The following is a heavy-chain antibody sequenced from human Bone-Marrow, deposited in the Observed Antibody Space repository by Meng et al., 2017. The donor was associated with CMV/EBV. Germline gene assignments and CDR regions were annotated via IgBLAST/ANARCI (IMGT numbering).Heavy chain of an antibody. CDR3: ARDLVRHQLLYYYGMDV. Sequence: GESLKISCVASGFSFGDAWMSWVRQAPGKGLEWVANIKQDGSEKYYVDSVKGRFTISRDNAKNSLYLQMNSLRAEDTAVYYCARDLVRHQLLYYYGMDVWGQGTTVTVSS. J-gene: IGHJ6*02. CDR1: GFSFGDAW. CDR2: IKQDGSEK. D-gene: IGHD2-2*01. V-gene: IGHV3-7*01.